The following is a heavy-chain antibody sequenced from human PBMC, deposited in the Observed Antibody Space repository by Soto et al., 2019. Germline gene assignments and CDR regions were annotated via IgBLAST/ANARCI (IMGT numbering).Heavy chain of an antibody. Sequence: GGSLRLSCAASGFTFSSYAMTWVRQAPGKALEWVSAIIGSGSTDFYADSVQGRFTISRDNSRNTVYLHMNSLRAEDTAVYFCAKPLTWGSEFYYFGLDVWGQGTTVTVSS. J-gene: IGHJ6*02. CDR2: IIGSGSTD. V-gene: IGHV3-23*01. CDR1: GFTFSSYA. D-gene: IGHD7-27*01. CDR3: AKPLTWGSEFYYFGLDV.